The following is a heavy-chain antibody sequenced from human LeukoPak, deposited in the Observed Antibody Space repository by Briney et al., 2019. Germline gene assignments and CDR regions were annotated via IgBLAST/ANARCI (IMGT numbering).Heavy chain of an antibody. CDR1: GFTFSSYA. Sequence: PGGSLRLSCAASGFTFSSYAMSWVRQAPGKGLEWVSAISGSGGSTYYADSVKGRFTISRDNSKNTLYLQMTSLRAEDTAVYYCAKDPSGVLLWFGELTYFDYWGQGTLVTVSS. CDR2: ISGSGGST. D-gene: IGHD3-10*01. J-gene: IGHJ4*02. V-gene: IGHV3-23*01. CDR3: AKDPSGVLLWFGELTYFDY.